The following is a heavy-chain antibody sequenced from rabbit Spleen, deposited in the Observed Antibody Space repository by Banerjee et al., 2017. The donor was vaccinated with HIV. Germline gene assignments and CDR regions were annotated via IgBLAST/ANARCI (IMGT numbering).Heavy chain of an antibody. J-gene: IGHJ4*01. V-gene: IGHV1S40*01. Sequence: QSLEESGGGLVKPGGTLTLTCTVSGFSFSSNWICWVRQAPGKGLEWIACIDTSDGDTDYANWPKGRFTISKASSTTVTLQMTSLTAADTATYFCAGDHIGGGAWEFALWGQGTLVTVS. CDR1: GFSFSSNW. CDR3: AGDHIGGGAWEFAL. CDR2: IDTSDGDT. D-gene: IGHD5-1*01.